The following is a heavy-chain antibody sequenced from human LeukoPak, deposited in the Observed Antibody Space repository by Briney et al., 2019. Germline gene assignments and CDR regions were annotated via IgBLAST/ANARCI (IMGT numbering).Heavy chain of an antibody. J-gene: IGHJ4*02. D-gene: IGHD3-16*02. CDR2: IYYSGST. CDR3: ARGWEGEYVWGSYRSHFDY. CDR1: GGSISSSSYY. Sequence: SETLSLTCTVSGGSISSSSYYWGWIRQPPGKGLEWVGSIYYSGSTYYNPSLKSRVTISVDTSKNQFSLKLSSVTAADTAVYYCARGWEGEYVWGSYRSHFDYWGQGTLVTVSS. V-gene: IGHV4-39*07.